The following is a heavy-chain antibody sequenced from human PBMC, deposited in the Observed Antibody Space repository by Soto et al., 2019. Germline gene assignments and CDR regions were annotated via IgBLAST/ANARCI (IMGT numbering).Heavy chain of an antibody. CDR2: INPSGGST. Sequence: QVQLVQSGAEVKKPGASVKVSCKASGYSFTSYYMHWVRQAPGQGPEWMGIINPSGGSTSYAQKFQGRVTMTGDTSTSTVYMELSSLRSEDTAVYYCARARDILTGYADAYDIWGQGTMVTVSS. CDR3: ARARDILTGYADAYDI. CDR1: GYSFTSYY. V-gene: IGHV1-46*01. D-gene: IGHD3-9*01. J-gene: IGHJ3*02.